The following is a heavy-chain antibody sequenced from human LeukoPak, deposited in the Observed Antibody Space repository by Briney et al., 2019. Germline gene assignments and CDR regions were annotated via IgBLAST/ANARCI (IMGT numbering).Heavy chain of an antibody. CDR3: AKAGIVVVPAATLGYFDL. CDR2: ISGSGGST. Sequence: GGSLRLSCAASGFIFSSYAMSWVRQAPGKGLEWVSAISGSGGSTYYADSVKGRFTISRDNSKNTLYLQMNSLRAEDTAVYYCAKAGIVVVPAATLGYFDLWGRGTLVTVSS. J-gene: IGHJ2*01. V-gene: IGHV3-23*01. D-gene: IGHD2-2*01. CDR1: GFIFSSYA.